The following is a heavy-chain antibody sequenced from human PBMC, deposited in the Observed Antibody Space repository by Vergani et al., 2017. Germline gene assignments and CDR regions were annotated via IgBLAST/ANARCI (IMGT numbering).Heavy chain of an antibody. CDR1: GGSFSGYY. D-gene: IGHD2-15*01. Sequence: QVQLQQWGAGLLKPSETLSLTCAVYGGSFSGYYWSWIRQPPGKGLEWIGEINHSGSTNYNPSLKSRVTILVDTSKNQFSLKLSSVTAADTAVYYCARARPPGYCSGGSCYSFGYYYYYMDVWGKGTTVTVSS. CDR2: INHSGST. V-gene: IGHV4-34*01. CDR3: ARARPPGYCSGGSCYSFGYYYYYMDV. J-gene: IGHJ6*03.